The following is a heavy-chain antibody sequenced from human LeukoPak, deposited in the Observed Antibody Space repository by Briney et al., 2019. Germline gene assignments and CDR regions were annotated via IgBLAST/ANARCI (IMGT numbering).Heavy chain of an antibody. Sequence: ASVKVSFKASGYTFTIYYMCWGRQAPGQGLGWMGIINLSGGSRSYAQKFQGKGTMTRDTSTRTVYMELRSLRSEDTAVYYCASEGAQIVAKTLHYYYGMDVWGQGTTVTVSS. CDR3: ASEGAQIVAKTLHYYYGMDV. J-gene: IGHJ6*02. CDR2: INLSGGSR. CDR1: GYTFTIYY. D-gene: IGHD5-12*01. V-gene: IGHV1-46*03.